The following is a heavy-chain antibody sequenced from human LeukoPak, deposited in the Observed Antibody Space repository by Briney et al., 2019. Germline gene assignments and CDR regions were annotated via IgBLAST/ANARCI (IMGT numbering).Heavy chain of an antibody. D-gene: IGHD3-3*01. Sequence: ASVKVSCKASGYTFSSYDINWVRQATGQGLEWMGWMNPNSGNTGYAQKFQGRLNMTRNTSISTAYMELSSLRSEDTAVYYCARRVWSGLPVEHWGQGTLVTV. CDR1: GYTFSSYD. V-gene: IGHV1-8*01. CDR3: ARRVWSGLPVEH. J-gene: IGHJ1*01. CDR2: MNPNSGNT.